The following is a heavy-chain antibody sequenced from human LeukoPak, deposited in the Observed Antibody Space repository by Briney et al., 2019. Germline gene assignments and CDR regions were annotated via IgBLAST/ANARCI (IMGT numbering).Heavy chain of an antibody. CDR1: GGSISSGSYY. CDR2: IYTSGST. CDR3: AAGYSSTLLP. Sequence: SETLSLTCTVSGGSISSGSYYWSWIRQPAGKGLEWIGRIYTSGSTNYNPSLKSRVTISVDTSKNQFSLKLSSVTGADTAVYYCAAGYSSTLLPWGQGTLVTVSS. J-gene: IGHJ5*02. D-gene: IGHD6-19*01. V-gene: IGHV4-61*02.